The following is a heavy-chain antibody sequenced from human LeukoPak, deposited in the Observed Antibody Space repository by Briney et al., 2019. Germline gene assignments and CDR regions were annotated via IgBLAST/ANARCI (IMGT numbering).Heavy chain of an antibody. CDR3: ASNLGGDAFDI. CDR1: GFTFSSYE. J-gene: IGHJ3*02. V-gene: IGHV3-48*03. CDR2: ISSSGSTI. Sequence: GGSLRLSCAASGFTFSSYEMNWVRQAPGKGLEWVSYISSSGSTIYYADSVKGRFTISRDNAKNSLYLHMNSLRAEDTAVYYCASNLGGDAFDIWGQGTMVTVSS. D-gene: IGHD3-16*01.